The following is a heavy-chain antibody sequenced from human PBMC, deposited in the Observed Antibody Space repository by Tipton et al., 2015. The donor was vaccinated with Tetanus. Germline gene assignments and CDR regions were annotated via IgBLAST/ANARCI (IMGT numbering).Heavy chain of an antibody. V-gene: IGHV4-30-2*01. CDR1: GGSINSPDYS. CDR3: ARDRGQQFVSDWFDP. Sequence: TLSLTCTVSGGSINSPDYSWGWIRQPPGKGLEWIGYIYQSGSTSYNPSLATRVTITADKSKTQFSLNLSSLTAADTAVYYCARDRGQQFVSDWFDPWGQGTLVTVSS. CDR2: IYQSGST. J-gene: IGHJ5*02. D-gene: IGHD6-6*01.